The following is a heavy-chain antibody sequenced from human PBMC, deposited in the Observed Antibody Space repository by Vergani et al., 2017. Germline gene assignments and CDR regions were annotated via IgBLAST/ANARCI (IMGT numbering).Heavy chain of an antibody. J-gene: IGHJ4*02. D-gene: IGHD3-3*01. V-gene: IGHV3-11*04. Sequence: QVQLVESGGGLVKPGGSLRLSCAASGFTFSDYYMSWIRQAPGKGLEWVSYISSSGSTIYYADPVKGRFTISRDNANNSRYLQMNSLRAEDTAVYYGARVGSYYDFWSGYHRFDYWAREPWSPSPQ. CDR1: GFTFSDYY. CDR3: ARVGSYYDFWSGYHRFDY. CDR2: ISSSGSTI.